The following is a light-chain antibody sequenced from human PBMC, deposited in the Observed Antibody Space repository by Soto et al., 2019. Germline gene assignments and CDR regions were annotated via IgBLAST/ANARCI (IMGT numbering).Light chain of an antibody. V-gene: IGKV3-20*01. CDR3: QQYGSSPGT. CDR1: QSVSSSY. Sequence: VLTQCADTLSLCTGKRATLSCRASQSVSSSYLAWYQQKPGQAPRLLIHGASSRATGIPDRFSGSGSGTDFTLTISRFEPEDFPVYYCQQYGSSPGTFGQGTKVDIK. CDR2: GAS. J-gene: IGKJ1*01.